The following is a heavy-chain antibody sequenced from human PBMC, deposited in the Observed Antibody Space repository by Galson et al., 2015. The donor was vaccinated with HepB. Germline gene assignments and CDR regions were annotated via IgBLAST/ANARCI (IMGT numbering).Heavy chain of an antibody. CDR1: GFTFSDYG. J-gene: IGHJ4*02. D-gene: IGHD5-12*01. Sequence: SLRLSCAASGFTFSDYGMHWVRQAPGKGLEWVGVILSDGSDSFFPASVKGRFNISRDNSENTVHLQMNSVRPEDTAVYYCAKDWGLGQTMDILDSWGQGILVTVSS. CDR3: AKDWGLGQTMDILDS. CDR2: ILSDGSDS. V-gene: IGHV3-30*18.